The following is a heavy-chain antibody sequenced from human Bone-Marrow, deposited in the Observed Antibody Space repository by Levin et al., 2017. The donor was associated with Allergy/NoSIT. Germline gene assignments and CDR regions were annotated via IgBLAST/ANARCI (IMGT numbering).Heavy chain of an antibody. J-gene: IGHJ4*02. V-gene: IGHV3-15*07. CDR2: IRSTADGGTT. Sequence: GGSLRLSCEVSGFSFNNAWMNWVRQAPGKGLEWVGRIRSTADGGTTDYAAPVKGRFIISRDDSKNMLYLQMNSLRTEDTAVYYCSDGPTLLIVDPGSMNDPRNFWGQGTLVTVSS. D-gene: IGHD1-1*01. CDR1: GFSFNNAW. CDR3: SDGPTLLIVDPGSMNDPRNF.